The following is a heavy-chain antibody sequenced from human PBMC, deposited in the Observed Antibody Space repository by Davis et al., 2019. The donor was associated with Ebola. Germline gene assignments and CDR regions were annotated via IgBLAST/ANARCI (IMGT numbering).Heavy chain of an antibody. J-gene: IGHJ4*02. CDR1: GGSFSGYY. CDR2: VYYSGST. D-gene: IGHD6-19*01. V-gene: IGHV4-59*01. CDR3: ARGWDSSGWKD. Sequence: SETLSLTCAVYGGSFSGYYWSWIRQPPGKGLEWIGYVYYSGSTNYNPSHKSRVTISVDSSKNQFSLKLSSVTAADTAVYYCARGWDSSGWKDWGQGTPITVS.